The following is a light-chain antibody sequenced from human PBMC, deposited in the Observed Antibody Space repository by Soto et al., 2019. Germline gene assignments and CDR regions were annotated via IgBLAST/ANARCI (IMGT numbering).Light chain of an antibody. CDR3: QQYNNWPYT. CDR2: RAS. V-gene: IGKV3-15*01. J-gene: IGKJ2*01. CDR1: QHVSSN. Sequence: EIVMTQSPATLSVSQGGSSTLSCRASQHVSSNFAWYRQKPGQAPTLLIYRASTRATGIPARFSGSGSGTEVTLTISSLQSEDFAVYYCQQYNNWPYTFGQGTKLEIK.